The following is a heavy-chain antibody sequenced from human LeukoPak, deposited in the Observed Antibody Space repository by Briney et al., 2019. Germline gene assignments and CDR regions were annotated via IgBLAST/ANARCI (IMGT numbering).Heavy chain of an antibody. CDR3: ARGQRTVLLWFGESRSYYYGMDV. D-gene: IGHD3-10*01. J-gene: IGHJ6*02. V-gene: IGHV4-34*01. CDR2: IHHSGST. CDR1: GRSFSGYY. Sequence: SETLSLTCAVYGRSFSGYYWRWIRQPPGKGLEWIGEIHHSGSTNYNPSLKNRVTISVDTSKIQFSLKLSSVTAEDTAVYYCARGQRTVLLWFGESRSYYYGMDVCGQGTTITVT.